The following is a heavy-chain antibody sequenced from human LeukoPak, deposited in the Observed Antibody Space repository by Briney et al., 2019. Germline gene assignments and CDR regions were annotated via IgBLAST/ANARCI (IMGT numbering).Heavy chain of an antibody. V-gene: IGHV4-34*01. D-gene: IGHD3-10*01. CDR1: GGSFSGYY. J-gene: IGHJ6*02. Sequence: SETLSLTCAVYGGSFSGYYWSWIRQPPGKGLEWIGEINHSGSTNYNPSLKSRVTISVDTSKNQFSLKLGSVTAADTAVYYCARGRRVRSGSYYYYYYGMDVWGQGTTVTVSS. CDR3: ARGRRVRSGSYYYYYYGMDV. CDR2: INHSGST.